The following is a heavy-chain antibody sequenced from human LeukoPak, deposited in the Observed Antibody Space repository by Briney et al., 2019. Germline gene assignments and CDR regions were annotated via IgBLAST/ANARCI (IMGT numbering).Heavy chain of an antibody. CDR2: IYYSGST. CDR1: GGSISSGGYY. D-gene: IGHD6-25*01. V-gene: IGHV4-31*03. Sequence: TLSLTCTVSGGSISSGGYYWSWIRQHPGKGLEWIGYIYYSGSTYYNPSLKSRVTISVDTSRNQFSLKLSSVTAADTAVYYCARVIDNSSGTLFDPWGQGTLVTVSS. J-gene: IGHJ5*02. CDR3: ARVIDNSSGTLFDP.